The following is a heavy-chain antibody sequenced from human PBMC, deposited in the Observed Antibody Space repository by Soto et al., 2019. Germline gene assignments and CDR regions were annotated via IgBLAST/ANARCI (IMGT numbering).Heavy chain of an antibody. CDR2: INSILGIS. D-gene: IGHD3-16*01. CDR3: ARGPVRGMGGDS. Sequence: QVQLVQSGAEVKEPGSSVKVSCKASGGTFNSDTINWVRQAPGQGLEWMGRINSILGISNYAQKFQGRIASTADKCTNSGYMELSSLRSEDTAVYYCARGPVRGMGGDSWGQGTLVTVSS. CDR1: GGTFNSDT. J-gene: IGHJ5*01. V-gene: IGHV1-69*02.